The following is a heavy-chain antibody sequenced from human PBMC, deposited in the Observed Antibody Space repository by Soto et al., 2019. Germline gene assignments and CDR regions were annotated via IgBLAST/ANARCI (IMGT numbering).Heavy chain of an antibody. CDR1: GFIFSDYY. CDR2: ISSSGRTI. D-gene: IGHD3-3*01. CDR3: ARDGYYDFWGGPVYYFDY. Sequence: PGGSLRLSCAASGFIFSDYYMSWIRQAPGKGLEWVSDISSSGRTIYYADSVKGRFTISRDNAKKSLYLQMNSLRAEDTAVYFCARDGYYDFWGGPVYYFDYWGQGILVTVSS. V-gene: IGHV3-11*01. J-gene: IGHJ4*02.